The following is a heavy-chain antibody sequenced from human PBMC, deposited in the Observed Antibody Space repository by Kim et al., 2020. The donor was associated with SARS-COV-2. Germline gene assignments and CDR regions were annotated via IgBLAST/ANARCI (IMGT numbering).Heavy chain of an antibody. CDR2: IIPIFGTA. V-gene: IGHV1-69*13. CDR3: ARDATKGVRGVITYFDY. J-gene: IGHJ4*02. Sequence: SVKVSCKASGGTFSSYAISWVRQAPGQGLEWMGGIIPIFGTANYAQKFQGRVTITADESTSTAYMELSSLRSEDTAVYYCARDATKGVRGVITYFDYWGQGTLVTVSS. CDR1: GGTFSSYA. D-gene: IGHD3-10*01.